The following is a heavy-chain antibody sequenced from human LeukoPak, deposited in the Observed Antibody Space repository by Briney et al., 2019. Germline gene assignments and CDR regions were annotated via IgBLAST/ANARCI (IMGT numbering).Heavy chain of an antibody. CDR2: INDISNNI. D-gene: IGHD2-21*02. V-gene: IGHV3-48*01. J-gene: IGHJ1*01. CDR1: GFTFSTYS. CDR3: ARGSYFCGGDCYTAEFFQH. Sequence: GGSLRLSCAASGFTFSTYSMNWVRQAPGKGLEWVSYINDISNNINHADSVKGRFTISRDNAKNSLYLQMSSLRAEDTAVYYCARGSYFCGGDCYTAEFFQHWGQGTLVTVSS.